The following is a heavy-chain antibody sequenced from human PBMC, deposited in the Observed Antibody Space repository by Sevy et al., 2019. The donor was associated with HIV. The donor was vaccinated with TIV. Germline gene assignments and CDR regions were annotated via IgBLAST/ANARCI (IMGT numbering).Heavy chain of an antibody. Sequence: GGSLRLSCAASGFTPSTYGMHWVRQAPGKGLEWVAVIGYDGSNKYYADSVRGRFTISRDNSKNTLFLQMESLRGEDTAVYYCARDPRMYGDYLLAYFDYWGQGTLVTVSS. CDR1: GFTPSTYG. CDR3: ARDPRMYGDYLLAYFDY. D-gene: IGHD2-8*01. J-gene: IGHJ4*02. V-gene: IGHV3-33*01. CDR2: IGYDGSNK.